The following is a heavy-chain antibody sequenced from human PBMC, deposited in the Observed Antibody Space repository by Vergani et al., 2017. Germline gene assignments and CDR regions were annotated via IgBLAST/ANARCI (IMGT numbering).Heavy chain of an antibody. J-gene: IGHJ4*01. CDR1: GGSISSSSYY. Sequence: QLQLQESGPGLVKPSETLSLTCTVSGGSISSSSYYWSWIRQPAGKGLEWLGRVYISRPTNYNPSLKNRVIMSVDTSKNQFSLKLYSVSAADTAVYYCARSFFDYWSGYQGYYFDYWGQGILVTVSS. D-gene: IGHD3-3*01. V-gene: IGHV4-61*02. CDR2: VYISRPT. CDR3: ARSFFDYWSGYQGYYFDY.